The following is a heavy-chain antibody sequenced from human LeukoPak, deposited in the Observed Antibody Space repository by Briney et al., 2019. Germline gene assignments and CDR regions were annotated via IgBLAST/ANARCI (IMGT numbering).Heavy chain of an antibody. V-gene: IGHV3-66*01. J-gene: IGHJ4*02. D-gene: IGHD3-10*01. Sequence: GGSLRPSCAASGFTVSSNYMSWVRQAPGKGLEWVSVIYSGGSTYYADSVKGRFTISRDNSKNTLYLQMNSLRAEDTAVYYCARDTRPDYYGSGSYNWGQRTLVTVSS. CDR3: ARDTRPDYYGSGSYN. CDR2: IYSGGST. CDR1: GFTVSSNY.